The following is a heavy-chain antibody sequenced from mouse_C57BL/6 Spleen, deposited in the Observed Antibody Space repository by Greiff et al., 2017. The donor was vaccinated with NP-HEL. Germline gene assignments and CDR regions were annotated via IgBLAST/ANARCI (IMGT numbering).Heavy chain of an antibody. J-gene: IGHJ3*01. D-gene: IGHD2-3*01. CDR1: GYSITSGYY. Sequence: EVKLQESGPGLVKPSQSLSLTCSVTGYSITSGYYWNWIRQFPGNKLEWMGYISYDGSNNYNPSLKNRISITRDTSKNQFFLKLNSVTTEDTATYYCALIYDGYFFAYWGQGTLVTVSA. CDR3: ALIYDGYFFAY. V-gene: IGHV3-6*01. CDR2: ISYDGSN.